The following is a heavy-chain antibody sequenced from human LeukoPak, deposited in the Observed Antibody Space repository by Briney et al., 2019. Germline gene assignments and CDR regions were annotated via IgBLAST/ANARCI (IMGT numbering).Heavy chain of an antibody. CDR3: ARGRIANIVVVHSFSYGMDV. D-gene: IGHD3-22*01. Sequence: PSETLSLTCTVFGGSFTDYFWTWIRHSPGKGLEWIGEINDYTGDSKYNPSLNSRVSISLGKSKNQLSLELRSVSAADTAVYYCARGRIANIVVVHSFSYGMDVWGQGTTVTVSS. CDR1: GGSFTDYF. V-gene: IGHV4-34*01. J-gene: IGHJ6*02. CDR2: INDYTGDS.